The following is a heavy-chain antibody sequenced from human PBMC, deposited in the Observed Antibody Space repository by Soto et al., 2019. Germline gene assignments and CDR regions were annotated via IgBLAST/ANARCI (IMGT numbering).Heavy chain of an antibody. CDR1: GGSICSSSYY. V-gene: IGHV4-39*02. CDR2: IYYSGST. CDR3: AREWSPNSWGYYYYGMDV. D-gene: IGHD6-13*01. Sequence: SETLSLTCTVSGGSICSSSYYWGWIRQPPWKGLEWIGSIYYSGSTYYNPSLKSRVTISVDTSKNQFSLKLSSVTAADTAVYYCAREWSPNSWGYYYYGMDVWGQGTTVTVSS. J-gene: IGHJ6*02.